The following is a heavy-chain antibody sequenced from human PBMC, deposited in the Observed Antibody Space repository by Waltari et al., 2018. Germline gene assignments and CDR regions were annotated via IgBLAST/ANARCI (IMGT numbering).Heavy chain of an antibody. V-gene: IGHV3-7*01. J-gene: IGHJ4*02. Sequence: EVQLVESGGGLVQPGGSLRLSCAASGFTFRSYGLSWVRQAQGKGLEGVANIKQDGSEKYYVDSVKGRFTISRDNAKNSLYLQMNSLRAEDTAVYYCARGAAVAGRFGFDYWGQGTLVTVSS. CDR1: GFTFRSYG. D-gene: IGHD6-19*01. CDR3: ARGAAVAGRFGFDY. CDR2: IKQDGSEK.